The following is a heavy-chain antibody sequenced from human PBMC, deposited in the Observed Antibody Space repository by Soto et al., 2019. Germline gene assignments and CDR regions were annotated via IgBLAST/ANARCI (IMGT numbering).Heavy chain of an antibody. CDR2: INWNGGST. CDR1: GFTFDDYG. J-gene: IGHJ3*02. D-gene: IGHD3-3*01. CDR3: AREAKGITIFGDDAFDI. V-gene: IGHV3-20*01. Sequence: GGSLRLSCAASGFTFDDYGMSWVRQAPGKGLEWVSGINWNGGSTGYADSVKGRFTISRDNAKNSLYLQMNSLRAEDTALYHCAREAKGITIFGDDAFDIWGQGTMVTVSS.